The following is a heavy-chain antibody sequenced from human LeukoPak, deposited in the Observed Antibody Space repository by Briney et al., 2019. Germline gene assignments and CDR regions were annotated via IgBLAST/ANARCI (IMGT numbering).Heavy chain of an antibody. D-gene: IGHD6-13*01. Sequence: GGSLRLSCAASGFTFSSYAMSWARQAPGKGLEWVSSISSSSSYIYYADSVKGRFSISRDNAKNSLYLQMNSLRAEDTAVYYCARDRMLAAAGTYDYWGQGTLVTVSS. V-gene: IGHV3-21*01. CDR1: GFTFSSYA. CDR3: ARDRMLAAAGTYDY. J-gene: IGHJ4*02. CDR2: ISSSSSYI.